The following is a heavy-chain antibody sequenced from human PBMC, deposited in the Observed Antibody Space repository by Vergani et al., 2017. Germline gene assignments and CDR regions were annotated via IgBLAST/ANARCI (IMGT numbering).Heavy chain of an antibody. Sequence: QVQLVQSGAEVKKPGSSVKVSCKASGGTFSSYAISWVRQAPGQGLEWMGGIIPIFGTANYAQKFQGRATITADESTSTAYMELSSLRSEDTAVYYCARVGFYGSGSYYTGFDYWGQGTLVTVSS. CDR2: IIPIFGTA. CDR3: ARVGFYGSGSYYTGFDY. J-gene: IGHJ4*02. CDR1: GGTFSSYA. V-gene: IGHV1-69*01. D-gene: IGHD3-10*01.